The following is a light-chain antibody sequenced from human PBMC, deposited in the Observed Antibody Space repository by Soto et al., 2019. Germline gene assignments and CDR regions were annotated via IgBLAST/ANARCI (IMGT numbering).Light chain of an antibody. CDR2: KAS. CDR1: QSISSL. J-gene: IGKJ5*01. CDR3: QQYNSYHLT. Sequence: DIQMTQSPSTLSASVGDRVIITCRASQSISSLLAWYQQKPGRAPTLLIYKASTLESGVPSRFSGSGSGTEFPLTLSSLQPDDFATYYCQQYNSYHLTFDQATRLEIK. V-gene: IGKV1-5*03.